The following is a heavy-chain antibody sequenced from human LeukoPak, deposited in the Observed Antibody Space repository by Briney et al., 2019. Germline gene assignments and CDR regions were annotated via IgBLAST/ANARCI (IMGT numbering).Heavy chain of an antibody. V-gene: IGHV4-59*08. D-gene: IGHD2-21*01. CDR2: IYYSGST. CDR1: GGSISNYY. Sequence: SETLSLTCTVSGGSISNYYWSRIRQPPGKGLEWIGYIYYSGSTNYNPSLKSRVTISGDTSKNQFSLNLSSVTAADTAVYYCARQSTRFCSGGDCYSNFAFDIWGQGTMVTVSS. CDR3: ARQSTRFCSGGDCYSNFAFDI. J-gene: IGHJ3*02.